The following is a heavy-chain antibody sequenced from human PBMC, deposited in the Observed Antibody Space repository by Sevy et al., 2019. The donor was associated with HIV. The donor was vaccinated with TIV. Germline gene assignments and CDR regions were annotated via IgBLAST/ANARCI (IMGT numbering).Heavy chain of an antibody. CDR1: GYTLTSHG. CDR3: ARDPNGYYYDTSGYFDY. V-gene: IGHV1-18*01. J-gene: IGHJ4*02. Sequence: ASVKVSCEASGYTLTSHGISWVRQAPGQGLEWMGWISGYNGNTNYAQKLQGRVTLTRDTSTNTAYMELRSLRSDDTAIYYCARDPNGYYYDTSGYFDYWGQGTLVTVSS. D-gene: IGHD3-22*01. CDR2: ISGYNGNT.